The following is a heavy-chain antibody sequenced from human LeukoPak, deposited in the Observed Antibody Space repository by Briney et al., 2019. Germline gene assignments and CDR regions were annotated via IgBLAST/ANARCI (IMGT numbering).Heavy chain of an antibody. J-gene: IGHJ6*03. V-gene: IGHV3-23*01. CDR1: GLSFRSYG. D-gene: IGHD1-14*01. CDR3: TRDSGSYYYYYMDV. Sequence: GGTLRLSCAASGLSFRSYGMGWVRQAPGKGLEWVSSITSSGTTNYADSVKDRFVISRDNSKDTLFLQMNSLKTEDTAVYYCTRDSGSYYYYYMDVWGKGTTVTVSS. CDR2: ITSSGTT.